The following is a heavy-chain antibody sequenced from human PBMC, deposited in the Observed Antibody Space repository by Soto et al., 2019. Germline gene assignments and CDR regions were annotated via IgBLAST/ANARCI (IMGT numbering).Heavy chain of an antibody. CDR3: ASDRGSYALDY. D-gene: IGHD1-26*01. V-gene: IGHV1-18*01. CDR1: GYTFTSYG. J-gene: IGHJ4*02. CDR2: IRANNGNT. Sequence: QVQLVQSGAEVKKPGASVKVSCKASGYTFTSYGISWVRQAPGQGLEWMGWIRANNGNTNYAQKLQGRVPMTTATSTSTAYMGLRSLRSDDTAVYYCASDRGSYALDYWGQGTLVTVSS.